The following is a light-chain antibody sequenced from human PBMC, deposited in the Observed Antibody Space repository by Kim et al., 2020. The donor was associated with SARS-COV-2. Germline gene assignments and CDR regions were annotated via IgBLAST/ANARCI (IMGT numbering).Light chain of an antibody. CDR3: QQYNDWPYT. J-gene: IGKJ2*01. CDR1: QSVTSN. Sequence: EIVMTQSPATLSVSPGERVTLSCRTSQSVTSNLAWYQQKPGQAPRLLIYGASTRATGIPARFSGSGSTTEFTLTISSLQSEDFAVYYCQQYNDWPYTFGQGTKLEI. V-gene: IGKV3-15*01. CDR2: GAS.